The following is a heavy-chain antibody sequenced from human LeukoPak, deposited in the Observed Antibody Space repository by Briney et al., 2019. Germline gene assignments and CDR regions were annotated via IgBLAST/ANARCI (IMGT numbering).Heavy chain of an antibody. J-gene: IGHJ4*02. Sequence: ASVKVSCKASGGTFISYAISWVRQAPGQGLEWMGGIIPIFGTANYAQEFQGRVTITADESTSTAYMGLSSLRSEDTAVYYCVTARSFGYWGQGTLVTVSS. CDR2: IIPIFGTA. V-gene: IGHV1-69*13. CDR3: VTARSFGY. D-gene: IGHD3-16*02. CDR1: GGTFISYA.